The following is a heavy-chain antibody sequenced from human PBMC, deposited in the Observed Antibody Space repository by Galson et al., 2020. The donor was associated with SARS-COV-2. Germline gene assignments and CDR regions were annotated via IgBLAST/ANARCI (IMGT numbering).Heavy chain of an antibody. J-gene: IGHJ4*02. Sequence: SQTLSLTCAVYGGSFSGYYRSWIRQPPGKGLEWIGEINHSGSTNYNPSLKSRVTISVDTSKNQFSLKLSSVTAADTAVYYCARGIGSSLIHWGQGTLVTVSS. D-gene: IGHD6-13*01. V-gene: IGHV4-34*01. CDR1: GGSFSGYY. CDR2: INHSGST. CDR3: ARGIGSSLIH.